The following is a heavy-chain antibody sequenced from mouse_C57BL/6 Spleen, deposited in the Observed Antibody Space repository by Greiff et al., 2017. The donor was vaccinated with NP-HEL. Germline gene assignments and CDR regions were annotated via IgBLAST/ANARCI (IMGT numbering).Heavy chain of an antibody. CDR3: PLGGNSYWYFDV. D-gene: IGHD2-1*01. CDR2: IDPANGNT. Sequence: VQLQQSVAELVRPGASVKLSCTASGFNIKITYMHWVKQRPEQGLEWIGRIDPANGNTKYAPKFQGKATITADTSSNPAYLQLSSLTSEDTAVYYCPLGGNSYWYFDVWGTGTTVTVSS. CDR1: GFNIKITY. V-gene: IGHV14-3*01. J-gene: IGHJ1*03.